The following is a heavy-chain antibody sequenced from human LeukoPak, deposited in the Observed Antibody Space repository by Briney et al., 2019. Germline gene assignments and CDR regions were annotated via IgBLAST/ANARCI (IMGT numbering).Heavy chain of an antibody. CDR3: AREADVLLWFGERWFDP. V-gene: IGHV4-34*01. J-gene: IGHJ5*02. D-gene: IGHD3-10*01. Sequence: PSETLSLTCAVYGGSFSGYYWSWIRQPPGKGLEWIGEINHSGSTNYNPSLKSRVTISVDTSKNQFSLKLSSVTPEDTAVYYCAREADVLLWFGERWFDPWGQGTLVTVSS. CDR1: GGSFSGYY. CDR2: INHSGST.